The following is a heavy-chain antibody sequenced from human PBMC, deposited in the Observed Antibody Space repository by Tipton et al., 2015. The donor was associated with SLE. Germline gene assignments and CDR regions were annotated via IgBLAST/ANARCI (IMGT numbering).Heavy chain of an antibody. J-gene: IGHJ4*02. Sequence: LRLSCTVSGGSISSYYWSWIRQPPGKGLEWIGYIYYRGSTNYNPSLKSRVTISVDTSKNQFSLKLSSVTAADTAVYYCARVSEGVFWGRDFDYWGQGALVTVSS. D-gene: IGHD3-16*01. CDR3: ARVSEGVFWGRDFDY. CDR1: GGSISSYY. CDR2: IYYRGST. V-gene: IGHV4-59*01.